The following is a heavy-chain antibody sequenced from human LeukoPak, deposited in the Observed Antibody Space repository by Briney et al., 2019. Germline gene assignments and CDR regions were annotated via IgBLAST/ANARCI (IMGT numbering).Heavy chain of an antibody. CDR2: MNPNSGNT. Sequence: ASVKLSCKASGYTFTTYDINWVRQATEQGLEWMGWMNPNSGNTGYAQKFQGRVTMTRNTSISTAYMELSSLRSEDTAVYYCARGRGSGHKENWFDPWGQGTLVTVSS. V-gene: IGHV1-8*01. CDR1: GYTFTTYD. CDR3: ARGRGSGHKENWFDP. D-gene: IGHD6-19*01. J-gene: IGHJ5*02.